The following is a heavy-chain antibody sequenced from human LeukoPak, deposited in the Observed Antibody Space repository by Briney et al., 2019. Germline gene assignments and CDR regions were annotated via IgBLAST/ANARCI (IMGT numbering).Heavy chain of an antibody. CDR3: ARIRITIFGVASNWFDP. Sequence: SETLSLTCTVSGGSISSSSYYWGWIRQPPGKGLEWIGSIYYSGSTYYNPSLKSRVTISVDTSKNQFSLKLSSVTAADTAVYYCARIRITIFGVASNWFDPWGQGTLVTVSS. J-gene: IGHJ5*02. CDR2: IYYSGST. D-gene: IGHD3-3*01. V-gene: IGHV4-39*07. CDR1: GGSISSSSYY.